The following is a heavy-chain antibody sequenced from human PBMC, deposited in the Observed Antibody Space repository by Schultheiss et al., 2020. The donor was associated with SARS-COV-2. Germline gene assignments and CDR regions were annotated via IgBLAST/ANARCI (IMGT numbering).Heavy chain of an antibody. D-gene: IGHD6-13*01. CDR3: ARIGSSWAKTYYYYGMDV. J-gene: IGHJ6*02. Sequence: GGSLRLSCAASGFTFSDYYMSWIRQAPGKGLEWVSYISSSSSYTNYADSVKGRFTISRDNAKNSLYLQMNSLRAEDTAVYYCARIGSSWAKTYYYYGMDVWGQGTTVTVSS. CDR1: GFTFSDYY. V-gene: IGHV3-11*06. CDR2: ISSSSSYT.